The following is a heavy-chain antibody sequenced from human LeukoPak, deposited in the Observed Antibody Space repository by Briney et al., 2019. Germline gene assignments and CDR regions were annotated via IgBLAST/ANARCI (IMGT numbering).Heavy chain of an antibody. CDR3: ARGIPVYCSSTSCYTPAFDI. CDR1: GYTFTGYY. D-gene: IGHD2-2*02. J-gene: IGHJ3*02. V-gene: IGHV1-46*01. Sequence: GASVKVSCKASGYTFTGYYMHWVRQAPGQGLEWMGIINPSGGSTSYAQKFQGRVTMTRDTSTSTVYMELSSLRSDDTAVYYCARGIPVYCSSTSCYTPAFDIWGQGTMVTVSS. CDR2: INPSGGST.